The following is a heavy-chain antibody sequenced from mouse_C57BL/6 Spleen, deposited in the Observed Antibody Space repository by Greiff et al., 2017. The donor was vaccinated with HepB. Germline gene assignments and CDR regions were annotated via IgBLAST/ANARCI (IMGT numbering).Heavy chain of an antibody. D-gene: IGHD1-1*01. CDR3: LGSSGDY. CDR1: GYAFTNYL. CDR2: INPGSGGT. J-gene: IGHJ2*01. V-gene: IGHV1-54*01. Sequence: VQLQQSGAELVRPGTSVKVSCKASGYAFTNYLIEWVKQRPGQGLEWIGVINPGSGGTNYNEKFKGKATLTADKSSSNAYMQLSSLTSEDSAVYFCLGSSGDYWGQGTTLTVSS.